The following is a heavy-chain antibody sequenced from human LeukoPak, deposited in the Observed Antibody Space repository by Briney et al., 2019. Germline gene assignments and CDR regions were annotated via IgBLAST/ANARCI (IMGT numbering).Heavy chain of an antibody. CDR3: ARVPSDYTNSWSYYFDY. J-gene: IGHJ4*02. CDR2: ISSDGSKK. CDR1: GFTFTSYT. Sequence: PGGSLRLSCAASGFTFTSYTFHWVRQAPGKGLEWVAIISSDGSKKYYADSVKGRFTISRDNSKNTLYLQMSSLRGEDTAVYYCARVPSDYTNSWSYYFDYWGQGTLVTVSS. V-gene: IGHV3-30*04. D-gene: IGHD6-13*01.